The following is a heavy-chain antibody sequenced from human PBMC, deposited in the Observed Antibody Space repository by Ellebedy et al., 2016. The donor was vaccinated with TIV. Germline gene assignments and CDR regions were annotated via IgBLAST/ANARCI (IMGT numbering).Heavy chain of an antibody. CDR3: ARDFRQWLAQGDALDV. Sequence: PGGSLRLSCPASGFTFSLYSMNWVRKAPGKGLEWISYISSGSSSIYYADSVKGRFTITRDNDNNLLYLQMSSLRVEDTAVYYCARDFRQWLAQGDALDVWGQGTTVTVSS. J-gene: IGHJ6*02. CDR2: ISSGSSSI. CDR1: GFTFSLYS. V-gene: IGHV3-48*01. D-gene: IGHD6-19*01.